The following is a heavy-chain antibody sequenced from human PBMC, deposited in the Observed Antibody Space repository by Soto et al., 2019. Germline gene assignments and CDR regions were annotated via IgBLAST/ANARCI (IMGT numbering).Heavy chain of an antibody. CDR1: GFTFTSSA. CDR3: ARPLYRGYSGTLVPYFDY. J-gene: IGHJ4*02. D-gene: IGHD5-12*01. CDR2: IVVGSGNT. V-gene: IGHV1-58*01. Sequence: AASVKVSCKASGFTFTSSAVQWVRQARGQRLEWIGWIVVGSGNTNYAQKFQERVTITRDMSTSTAYMELSRLRSDDTAVYYCARPLYRGYSGTLVPYFDYWGQGTLVTVSS.